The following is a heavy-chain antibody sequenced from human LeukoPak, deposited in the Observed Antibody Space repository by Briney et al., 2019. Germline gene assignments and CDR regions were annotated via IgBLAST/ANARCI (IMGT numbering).Heavy chain of an antibody. Sequence: GSLRLSSAASGVTFSTCARSCFGRAPGKGREWFSGISGSGGSTYYADSVKGRFTSSRDTSNSTLYVQMNSLRVEDTAVYYCAKSGGLSGSGRLAMDVWGQGTTVTVSS. CDR2: ISGSGGST. D-gene: IGHD3-10*01. CDR3: AKSGGLSGSGRLAMDV. V-gene: IGHV3-23*01. J-gene: IGHJ6*02. CDR1: GVTFSTCA.